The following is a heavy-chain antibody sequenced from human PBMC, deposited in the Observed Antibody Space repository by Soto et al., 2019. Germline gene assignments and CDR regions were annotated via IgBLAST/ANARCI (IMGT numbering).Heavy chain of an antibody. Sequence: QVQLVESGGGVVQPGRSLRLSCAASGFTFSSYGMHWVRQAPGKGLEWVAVISYDGSNKYYADSVKGRFTISRDNSKNTLYLQMNSLRAEDTAVYYCAKDHHYDSSGYYRRTPTYYFDYWGQGTLVTVSS. CDR3: AKDHHYDSSGYYRRTPTYYFDY. D-gene: IGHD3-22*01. J-gene: IGHJ4*02. CDR1: GFTFSSYG. CDR2: ISYDGSNK. V-gene: IGHV3-30*18.